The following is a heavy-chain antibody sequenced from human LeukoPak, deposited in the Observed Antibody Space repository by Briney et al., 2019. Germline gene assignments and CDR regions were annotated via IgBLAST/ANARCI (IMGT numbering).Heavy chain of an antibody. CDR1: GFTFSSYA. D-gene: IGHD6-6*01. CDR2: ISGSGGST. Sequence: GGSLRLSCAASGFTFSSYAMSWVRQAPGKGLEWVSAISGSGGSTYYADSVKGRFTISRDNSKNTRYLQMNSLRAEDTAVYYCAKLSASSSSDPNDYWGQGTLVTVSS. J-gene: IGHJ4*02. V-gene: IGHV3-23*01. CDR3: AKLSASSSSDPNDY.